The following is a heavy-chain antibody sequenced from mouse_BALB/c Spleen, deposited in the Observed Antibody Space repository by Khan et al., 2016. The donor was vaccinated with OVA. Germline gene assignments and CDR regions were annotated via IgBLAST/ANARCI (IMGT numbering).Heavy chain of an antibody. J-gene: IGHJ2*01. CDR2: INTYTGKP. V-gene: IGHV9-3-1*01. D-gene: IGHD6-1*01. CDR1: GYTFTDYV. CDR3: TRCHGGY. Sequence: QIQLVQSGPELKKPGETVKISCKASGYTFTDYVMNWVKQSPGKGLKWMGWINTYTGKPTYAADFKGRFAFSLETSASTAYFQLNRLNNEATAKEGCTRCHGGYWGQGTTLTVSA.